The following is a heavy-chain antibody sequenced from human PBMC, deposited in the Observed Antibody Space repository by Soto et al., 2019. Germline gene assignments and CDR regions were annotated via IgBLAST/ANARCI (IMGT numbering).Heavy chain of an antibody. J-gene: IGHJ4*02. CDR2: ISGSGGST. CDR3: AKDHQFLTGVPHY. Sequence: PGGSLRLSCAPSGFTFSSYAMSWVRQAPGKGLEWVSAISGSGGSTYYADSVKGRFTISRDNPKNTLYLQMNSLRAEDTAVYYCAKDHQFLTGVPHYWGQGTLVTVSS. CDR1: GFTFSSYA. V-gene: IGHV3-23*01. D-gene: IGHD7-27*01.